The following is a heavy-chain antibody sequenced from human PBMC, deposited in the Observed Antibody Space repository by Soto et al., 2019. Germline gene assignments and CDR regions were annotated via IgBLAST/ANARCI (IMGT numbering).Heavy chain of an antibody. Sequence: SETLSLTCTVSGGSISGSSYYWGWIRQPPGKGLEWIGSVYYNGNTYYDPSLKSRVTISVDTSRNQFSLKLSSVTAADTAVYYCARECAVATIGGGMDVWGQGTTVTVSS. CDR1: GGSISGSSYY. CDR2: VYYNGNT. V-gene: IGHV4-39*02. J-gene: IGHJ6*02. D-gene: IGHD5-12*01. CDR3: ARECAVATIGGGMDV.